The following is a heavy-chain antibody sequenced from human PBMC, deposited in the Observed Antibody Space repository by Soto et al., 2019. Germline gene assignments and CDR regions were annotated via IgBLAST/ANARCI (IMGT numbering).Heavy chain of an antibody. CDR3: ARTYAQWLVTYYYYYMDV. J-gene: IGHJ6*03. D-gene: IGHD6-19*01. Sequence: SETLSLTCTVSGGSISSYYWSWIRQPPGKGLEWIGYIYYSGSTNYNPSLKSRVTISVDTSKNQFSLKLSSVTAADTAVYYCARTYAQWLVTYYYYYMDVCGKGTTVTVSS. CDR1: GGSISSYY. CDR2: IYYSGST. V-gene: IGHV4-59*08.